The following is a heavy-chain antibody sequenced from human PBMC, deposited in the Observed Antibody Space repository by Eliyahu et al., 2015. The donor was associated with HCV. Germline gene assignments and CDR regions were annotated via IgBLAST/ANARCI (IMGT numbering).Heavy chain of an antibody. CDR3: AKVGHIVVVTAIAPDDAFDI. Sequence: QVQLVESGGGVVQPGRSLXLSCAASGXXFSXYGXXXVRQAPGKGLEWVAVISYDGSNKYYADSVKGRFTISRDNSKNTLYLQMNSLRAEDTAVYYCAKVGHIVVVTAIAPDDAFDIWGQGTMVTVSS. CDR2: ISYDGSNK. CDR1: GXXFSXYG. V-gene: IGHV3-30*18. D-gene: IGHD2-21*02. J-gene: IGHJ3*02.